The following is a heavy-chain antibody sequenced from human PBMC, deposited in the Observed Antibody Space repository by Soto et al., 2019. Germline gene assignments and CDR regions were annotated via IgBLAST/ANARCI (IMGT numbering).Heavy chain of an antibody. V-gene: IGHV4-61*01. CDR2: IYYSGST. Sequence: QVQLQESGPGLVKPSETLSLTCTVSGGSVSSGSYYWSWIRQPPGKGLEWIGYIYYSGSTNYNPALKSRVTISVDTSKNQFSLKLSSVTPADTAVYYCARFYALRAFDIWGQGTMVTVSS. D-gene: IGHD2-2*01. CDR1: GGSVSSGSYY. CDR3: ARFYALRAFDI. J-gene: IGHJ3*02.